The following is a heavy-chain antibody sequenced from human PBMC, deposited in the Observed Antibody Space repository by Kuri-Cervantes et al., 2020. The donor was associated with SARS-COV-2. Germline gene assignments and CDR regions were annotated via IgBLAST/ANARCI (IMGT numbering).Heavy chain of an antibody. Sequence: GESLKISCSASGFTFNAYSMHWVRQAPGKGLEYVSAISSNGETTYYADSVKGRFIISRDNSKNTLFLQMNSLRAEDTAVYYCARAVVVTAMPFGYWGQGTLVTVSS. V-gene: IGHV3-64*04. D-gene: IGHD2-21*02. CDR2: ISSNGETT. CDR1: GFTFNAYS. CDR3: ARAVVVTAMPFGY. J-gene: IGHJ4*02.